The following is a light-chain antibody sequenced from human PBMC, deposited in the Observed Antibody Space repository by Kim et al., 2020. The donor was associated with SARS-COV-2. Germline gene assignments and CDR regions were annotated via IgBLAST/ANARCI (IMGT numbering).Light chain of an antibody. CDR3: CSYAGSYTPWV. Sequence: QSVTSSCTGTSSDVGGYNYVSWYQQHPGKAPKLMIYDVSKRPSGVPDRFSGSKSGNTASLTISGLQAEDEADYYCCSYAGSYTPWVFGGGTKLTVL. CDR1: SSDVGGYNY. V-gene: IGLV2-11*01. CDR2: DVS. J-gene: IGLJ3*02.